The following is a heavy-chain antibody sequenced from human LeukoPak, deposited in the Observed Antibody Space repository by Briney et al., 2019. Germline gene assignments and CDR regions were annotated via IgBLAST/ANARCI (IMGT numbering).Heavy chain of an antibody. D-gene: IGHD6-6*01. J-gene: IGHJ6*03. CDR2: IYTSGST. Sequence: SETLSLTCTVSGGSISSGSYYWSWIRQPAGKGLEWIGRIYTSGSTNYNPSLKSRVTISVDTSKNQFSLKLSSVTAADTAVYYCAREYSSSSPYYYYYMDVWGKGTTVTVSS. CDR3: AREYSSSSPYYYYYMDV. V-gene: IGHV4-61*02. CDR1: GGSISSGSYY.